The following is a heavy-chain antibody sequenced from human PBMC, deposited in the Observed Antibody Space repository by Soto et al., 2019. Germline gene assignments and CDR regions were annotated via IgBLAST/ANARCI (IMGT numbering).Heavy chain of an antibody. J-gene: IGHJ6*02. D-gene: IGHD3-3*01. CDR3: ARGGYDFWSGYLSDYYYYGMDV. V-gene: IGHV4-31*03. Sequence: QVQLQESGPGLVKPSQTLSLTCTVSGGSISSGGYYWSWIRQHPGKGLEWIGYIYYSGSTYYNPSLQSRVTISVDTSKNQFSLKLSSVTAADTAVYYCARGGYDFWSGYLSDYYYYGMDVWGQGTTVTVSS. CDR1: GGSISSGGYY. CDR2: IYYSGST.